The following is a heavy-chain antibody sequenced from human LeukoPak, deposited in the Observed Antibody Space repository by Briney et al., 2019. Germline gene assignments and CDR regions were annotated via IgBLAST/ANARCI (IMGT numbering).Heavy chain of an antibody. CDR3: AVSQWEPDYYYYGMDV. CDR2: IIPILGIA. Sequence: GASVKVTCKASGGTFSSYAISWVRQAPGQGLGWMGRIIPILGIANYAQKFQGRVTITADKSTSTAYMELSSLRSEDTAVYYCAVSQWEPDYYYYGMDVWGQGTTVTVSS. CDR1: GGTFSSYA. J-gene: IGHJ6*02. V-gene: IGHV1-69*04. D-gene: IGHD1-26*01.